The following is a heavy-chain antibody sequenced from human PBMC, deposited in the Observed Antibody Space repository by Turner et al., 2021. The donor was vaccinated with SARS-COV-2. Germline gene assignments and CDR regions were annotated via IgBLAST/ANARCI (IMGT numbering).Heavy chain of an antibody. D-gene: IGHD6-13*01. J-gene: IGHJ4*02. CDR2: IKQDGSEK. Sequence: EVQLVESGGGLVQPGGSLRFTWSASGFTFSIYWMSWVRQAPGKGLEWVANIKQDGSEKYYVDSVKVRFTISRDNAKNSLYLQMNSLRAEDTAVYYCARLAGSSWHFDYWGQGTLVTVSS. V-gene: IGHV3-7*01. CDR3: ARLAGSSWHFDY. CDR1: GFTFSIYW.